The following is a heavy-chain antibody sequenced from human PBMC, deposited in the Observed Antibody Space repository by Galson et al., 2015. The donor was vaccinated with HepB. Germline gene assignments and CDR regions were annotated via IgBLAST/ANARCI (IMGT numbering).Heavy chain of an antibody. CDR2: ISYDGSNK. CDR3: AREWEQLAFDY. D-gene: IGHD6-6*01. J-gene: IGHJ4*02. V-gene: IGHV3-30-3*01. Sequence: SLRLSCAASGFTFSSYAMHWVRQAPGKGLEWVAVISYDGSNKYYADSVKGRFTISRDNSKNTLYLQMNSLRAEDTAVYYCAREWEQLAFDYWGQGTLVTVSS. CDR1: GFTFSSYA.